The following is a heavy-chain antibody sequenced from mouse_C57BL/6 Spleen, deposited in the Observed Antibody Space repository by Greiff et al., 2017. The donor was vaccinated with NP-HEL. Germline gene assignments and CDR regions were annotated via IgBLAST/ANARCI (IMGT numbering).Heavy chain of an antibody. V-gene: IGHV1-26*01. CDR3: ARRPTVVALYAMDY. Sequence: VQLQQSGPELVKPGASVKISCKASGYTFTDYYMNWVKQSHGKSLEWIGDINPNNGGTSYNQKFKGKATLTVDKSSSTAYMELRSLTSEDSAVYYCARRPTVVALYAMDYWGQGTSVTVSS. J-gene: IGHJ4*01. CDR1: GYTFTDYY. D-gene: IGHD1-1*01. CDR2: INPNNGGT.